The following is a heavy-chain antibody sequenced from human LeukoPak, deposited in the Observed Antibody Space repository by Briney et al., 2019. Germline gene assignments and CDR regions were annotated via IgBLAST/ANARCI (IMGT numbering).Heavy chain of an antibody. Sequence: GGSLRLSCAASGFTFDDYAMHWVRQAPGKGLEGVSGISWNSGSIGYADSVKGRFTISRDNAKNSLYLQMNSLRAEDMALYYCAKAHQIGYSIHGALDIWGQGTMVTVSS. CDR2: ISWNSGSI. CDR3: AKAHQIGYSIHGALDI. J-gene: IGHJ3*02. V-gene: IGHV3-9*03. D-gene: IGHD3-22*01. CDR1: GFTFDDYA.